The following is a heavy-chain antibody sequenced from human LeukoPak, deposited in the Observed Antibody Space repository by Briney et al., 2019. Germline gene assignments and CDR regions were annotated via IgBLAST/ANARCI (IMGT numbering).Heavy chain of an antibody. V-gene: IGHV1-69*13. CDR2: IIPIFGTA. Sequence: ASVKVSCKASGGTFSSYAISWVRQAPGQGLEWMGGIIPIFGTANYAQKFQGRVTITADESTSTAYMELSSLRSEDTAVYYCARGHYDSSGYYPIDYWGQGTLVTVSS. CDR1: GGTFSSYA. D-gene: IGHD3-22*01. CDR3: ARGHYDSSGYYPIDY. J-gene: IGHJ4*02.